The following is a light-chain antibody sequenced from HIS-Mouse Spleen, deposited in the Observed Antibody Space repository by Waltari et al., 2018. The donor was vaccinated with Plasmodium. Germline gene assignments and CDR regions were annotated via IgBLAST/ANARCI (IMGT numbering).Light chain of an antibody. J-gene: IGLJ3*02. Sequence: SYELTQPPSVSVSPGQTARITCSGDALPKKYAYWYQQKSGQAPVLVIDEDSKRPSGIPESCYGSSSGTMATLTISGAQVEDEADYYCYSTDSSGNHRVCGGGTKLTVL. CDR1: ALPKKY. CDR3: YSTDSSGNHRV. V-gene: IGLV3-10*01. CDR2: EDS.